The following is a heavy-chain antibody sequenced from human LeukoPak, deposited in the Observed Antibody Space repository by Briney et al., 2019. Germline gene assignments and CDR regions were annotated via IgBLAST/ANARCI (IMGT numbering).Heavy chain of an antibody. J-gene: IGHJ6*02. CDR1: GYTFTSYG. D-gene: IGHD3-3*01. Sequence: ASVKVSCKASGYTFTSYGISWVRQAPGQGLEWMGWISAYNGNTNYAQKLQGRVTMTTDTSTSTACMELRSLRSDDTAVYYCARGHDFWSIFYYYYGMDVWGQGTTVTVSS. CDR3: ARGHDFWSIFYYYYGMDV. V-gene: IGHV1-18*01. CDR2: ISAYNGNT.